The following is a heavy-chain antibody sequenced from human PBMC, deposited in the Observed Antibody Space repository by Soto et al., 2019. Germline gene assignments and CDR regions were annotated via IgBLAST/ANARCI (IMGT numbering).Heavy chain of an antibody. CDR2: ISSSSSYI. CDR3: ARQSEGTAFTITMRMGPLQYNWFDP. J-gene: IGHJ5*02. CDR1: GFTFSSYS. V-gene: IGHV3-21*04. Sequence: PGGSLRLSCAASGFTFSSYSMNWVRQAPGKGLEWVTSISSSSSYIYYADSVKGRFTISRDNAKNSLYLQMNSLRAEDTAVYYCARQSEGTAFTITMRMGPLQYNWFDPWGQGTLVTVSS. D-gene: IGHD3-10*01.